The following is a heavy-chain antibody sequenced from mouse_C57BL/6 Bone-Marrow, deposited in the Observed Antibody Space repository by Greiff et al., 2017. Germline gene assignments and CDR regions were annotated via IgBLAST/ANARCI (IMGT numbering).Heavy chain of an antibody. Sequence: DVKLVESGGDLVKPGGSLKLSCAASGFTFSSYGMSWVRQTPDKRLEWVATISSGGSYTYYPDSVKGRFAISRDNAKNTLYLQMSSLKSEDTAMYYGASGIRAYWGQGTLVTVSA. CDR2: ISSGGSYT. J-gene: IGHJ3*01. CDR3: ASGIRAY. V-gene: IGHV5-6*02. CDR1: GFTFSSYG. D-gene: IGHD4-1*01.